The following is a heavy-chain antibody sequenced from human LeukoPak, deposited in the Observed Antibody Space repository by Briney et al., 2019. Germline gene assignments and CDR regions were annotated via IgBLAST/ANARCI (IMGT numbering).Heavy chain of an antibody. D-gene: IGHD5-18*01. V-gene: IGHV1-69*13. J-gene: IGHJ4*02. CDR1: GGTFSSYA. CDR3: ARDSDVDTAMVMGY. Sequence: GAPVKVSCKASGGTFSSYAISWVRQAPGQGLEWMGGIIPIFGTANYAQKFQGRVTITADESTSTAYMELSSLRSEDTAVYYCARDSDVDTAMVMGYWGQGTLVTVSS. CDR2: IIPIFGTA.